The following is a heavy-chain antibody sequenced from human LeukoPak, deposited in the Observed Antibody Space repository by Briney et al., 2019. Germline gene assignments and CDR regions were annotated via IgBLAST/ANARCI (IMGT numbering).Heavy chain of an antibody. CDR1: GGSISSYY. CDR3: ARVDSSGYYGIDY. CDR2: IYYSGST. J-gene: IGHJ4*02. V-gene: IGHV4-59*01. D-gene: IGHD3-22*01. Sequence: SETLSLTCTVSGGSISSYYWSWIRQPPGKGLEWIGYIYYSGSTNYNPSLKSRVTISVDTSKNQFSLKLSSVTAADTAVYYCARVDSSGYYGIDYWGQGTLVTVSS.